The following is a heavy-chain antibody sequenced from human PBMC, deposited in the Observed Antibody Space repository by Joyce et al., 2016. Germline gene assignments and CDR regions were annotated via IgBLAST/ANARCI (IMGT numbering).Heavy chain of an antibody. D-gene: IGHD3-22*01. V-gene: IGHV3-30*14. J-gene: IGHJ4*02. Sequence: QVQLVESGGGVVQPGRSLRLSCAASGFPFNSYPMHWVRQAPGKVLEWVAFISYDGNNKDYADSVKGRFTISRDNSKNTLYLQMKSLRAEDTAVYFWARDPGYYDRGGYHNFDYWGQGTLVTVSS. CDR1: GFPFNSYP. CDR3: ARDPGYYDRGGYHNFDY. CDR2: ISYDGNNK.